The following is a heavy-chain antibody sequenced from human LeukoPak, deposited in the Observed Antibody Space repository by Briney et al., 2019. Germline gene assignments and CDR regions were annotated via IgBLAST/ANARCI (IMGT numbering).Heavy chain of an antibody. CDR2: INSGGST. Sequence: GGSLRLSCAASGFTVSSNYMSWVRQAPGKGLEWVSVINSGGSTYYADSVKGRFTISRDNSKNTLYLQMNSLRAEDTAVYYCASSPTYYYDSSGYSGGYWGQGTLVTVSS. CDR3: ASSPTYYYDSSGYSGGY. D-gene: IGHD3-22*01. J-gene: IGHJ4*02. CDR1: GFTVSSNY. V-gene: IGHV3-53*01.